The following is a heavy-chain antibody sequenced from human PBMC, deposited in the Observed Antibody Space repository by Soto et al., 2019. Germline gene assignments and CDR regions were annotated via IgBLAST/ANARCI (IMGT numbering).Heavy chain of an antibody. D-gene: IGHD6-19*01. Sequence: QVQLVQSGAEVKKPGSSVKVSCKASGGTFSSYAISWVRQAPGQGLEWMGGIIPIFGTANYAQKVQGRVTITADKSTGTAYMELSSLRSEDTAVYYCARGAGSSSGWYWGAEYFQHWGQGTLVTVSS. CDR1: GGTFSSYA. CDR2: IIPIFGTA. CDR3: ARGAGSSSGWYWGAEYFQH. J-gene: IGHJ1*01. V-gene: IGHV1-69*06.